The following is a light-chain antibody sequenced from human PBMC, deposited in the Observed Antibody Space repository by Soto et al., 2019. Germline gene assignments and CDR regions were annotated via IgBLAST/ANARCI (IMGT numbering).Light chain of an antibody. CDR3: QQYNSTPRT. Sequence: DIQMTQSPSCLSASVGDRVTITCRASQSISSWLDWYQQKPGKAPKLLIYTASSLESGVPSRFSGSGSGTDFTLTISSLQPEDFATYYCQQYNSTPRTFGQGTKVDI. J-gene: IGKJ1*01. CDR2: TAS. CDR1: QSISSW. V-gene: IGKV1-5*03.